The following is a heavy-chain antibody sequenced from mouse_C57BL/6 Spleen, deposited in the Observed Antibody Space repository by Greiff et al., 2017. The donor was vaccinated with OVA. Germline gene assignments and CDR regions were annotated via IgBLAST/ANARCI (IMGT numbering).Heavy chain of an antibody. J-gene: IGHJ2*01. CDR3: ARGVEGYLEY. CDR2: IYPGSGNT. Sequence: QVQLQQSGAELVRPGASVKLSCKASGYTFTDYYINWVKQRPGQGLEWIARIYPGSGNTYYNEKFKGKATLTAEKSSSTAYMQLSSLTSEDSAVYFSARGVEGYLEYWGQGTTLTVSS. CDR1: GYTFTDYY. V-gene: IGHV1-76*01. D-gene: IGHD1-3*01.